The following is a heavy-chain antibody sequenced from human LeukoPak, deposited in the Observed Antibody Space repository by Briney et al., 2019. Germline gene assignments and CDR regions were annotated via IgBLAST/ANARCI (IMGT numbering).Heavy chain of an antibody. Sequence: VASVKVSCKASEGTFSSYAISWVRQAPGQGLEWMGRIIPILGIANYAQKFQGRVTITADKSASTAYMELSSLRSEDTAVYYCARVYDSSGYYYDYYGMDVWGQGTTVTVSS. D-gene: IGHD3-22*01. CDR1: EGTFSSYA. V-gene: IGHV1-69*04. CDR2: IIPILGIA. CDR3: ARVYDSSGYYYDYYGMDV. J-gene: IGHJ6*02.